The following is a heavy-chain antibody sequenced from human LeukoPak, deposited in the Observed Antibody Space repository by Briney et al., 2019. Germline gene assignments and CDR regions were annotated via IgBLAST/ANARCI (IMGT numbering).Heavy chain of an antibody. CDR2: IKQDGSEK. V-gene: IGHV3-7*01. CDR3: ARSGYYSYYFEF. Sequence: GGSERLSCAASGFTVSSNYMSWVRQAPGRGLEWVANIKQDGSEKNYVDSVRGRFTISRDNTRNSLHLQMNSLRVEDTATYYCARSGYYSYYFEFWGQGTLVTVTS. CDR1: GFTVSSNY. J-gene: IGHJ4*02. D-gene: IGHD3-22*01.